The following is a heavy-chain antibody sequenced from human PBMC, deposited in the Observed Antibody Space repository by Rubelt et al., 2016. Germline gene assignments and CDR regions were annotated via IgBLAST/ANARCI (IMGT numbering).Heavy chain of an antibody. CDR3: AKSGTRWSHFDY. Sequence: DVQLLESGGGLVQPGGSLRVSCAASGFTFSNYAMSWVRQAPGKGLEWVSALSGSGGDTFHADSVKGRFTISRDNAKNTQYLQMNSLRAEDTAIYYCAKSGTRWSHFDYWGQGALVTVSS. CDR2: LSGSGGDT. V-gene: IGHV3-23*01. D-gene: IGHD4-23*01. J-gene: IGHJ4*02. CDR1: GFTFSNYA.